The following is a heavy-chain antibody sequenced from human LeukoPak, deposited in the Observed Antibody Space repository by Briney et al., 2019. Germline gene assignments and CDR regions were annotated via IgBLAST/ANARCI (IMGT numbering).Heavy chain of an antibody. CDR1: GFTFSSYA. CDR3: AKGAPNPTYYDILTGYGPEYYFDY. J-gene: IGHJ4*02. Sequence: GGSLRLSCAASGFTFSSYAMSWVRQAPGKGLEWVSAISGSGGSTYYADSVKGRFTISRDNSKNTLYLQMNSLRAEDTAVYYCAKGAPNPTYYDILTGYGPEYYFDYWGQGTLVTVSS. D-gene: IGHD3-9*01. V-gene: IGHV3-23*01. CDR2: ISGSGGST.